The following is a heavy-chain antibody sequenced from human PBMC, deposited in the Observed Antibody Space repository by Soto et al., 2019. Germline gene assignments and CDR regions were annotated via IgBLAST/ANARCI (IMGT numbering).Heavy chain of an antibody. CDR3: ARSMWAYSSSWHPRSVIASAVAGTVDY. CDR2: IYFSGSA. CDR1: GRSISGSSYF. J-gene: IGHJ4*02. Sequence: SETLSLTCTVSGRSISGSSYFWGWIRQPPGKGLEWIGSIYFSGSASYNPSLRSRLTISVDTSTNQFSLKLSSVTAADTAVYYCARSMWAYSSSWHPRSVIASAVAGTVDYWGQGTLVTVSS. V-gene: IGHV4-39*01. D-gene: IGHD6-19*01.